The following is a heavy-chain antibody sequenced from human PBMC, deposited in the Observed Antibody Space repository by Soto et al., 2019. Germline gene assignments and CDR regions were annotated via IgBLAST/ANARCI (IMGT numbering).Heavy chain of an antibody. CDR1: GFTFSSYG. V-gene: IGHV3-30*18. Sequence: QVQLVESGGGVVQPGRSLRLSCAASGFTFSSYGMHGVRQAPGKGLEWVAVISYDGSNKYYAESVKGRFTISRDNSKNTLYLQMNSLRAEDTAVYYCAKGGIALDYWGQGTLVTVSS. CDR3: AKGGIALDY. D-gene: IGHD6-13*01. J-gene: IGHJ4*02. CDR2: ISYDGSNK.